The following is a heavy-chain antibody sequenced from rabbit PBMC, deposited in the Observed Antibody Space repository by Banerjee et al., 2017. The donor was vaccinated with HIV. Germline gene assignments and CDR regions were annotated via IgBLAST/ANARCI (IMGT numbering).Heavy chain of an antibody. CDR3: ARGVSTSGRGYGL. J-gene: IGHJ4*01. D-gene: IGHD4-1*01. V-gene: IGHV1S45*01. CDR2: INTSSGNT. CDR1: GFSLTRHAT. Sequence: QEQLEESGGGLVKPEGSLTLTCTASGFSLTRHATSWVRQAPGKGLEWIACINTSSGNTVYASWAKVRFTISKASWTTVTLQITSLTAADTATYFCARGVSTSGRGYGLWGPGTLVAVS.